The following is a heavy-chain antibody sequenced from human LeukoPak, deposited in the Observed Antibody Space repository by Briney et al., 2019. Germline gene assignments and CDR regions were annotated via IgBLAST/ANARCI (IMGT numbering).Heavy chain of an antibody. CDR3: AKDFHYYYDSSGSDY. V-gene: IGHV3-30*02. CDR1: GFTFSSYG. J-gene: IGHJ4*02. Sequence: GGSLRLSCAASGFTFSSYGMRWVRQAPGKGLEWVAFIRYDGSNKYYADSVKGRFTISRDNSKNTLYLQMNSLRAEDTAVYYCAKDFHYYYDSSGSDYWGQGTLVTVSS. CDR2: IRYDGSNK. D-gene: IGHD3-22*01.